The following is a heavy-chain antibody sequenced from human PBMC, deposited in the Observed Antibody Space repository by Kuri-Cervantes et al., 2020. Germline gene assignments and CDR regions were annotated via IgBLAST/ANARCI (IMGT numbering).Heavy chain of an antibody. CDR1: GFTFGDYA. CDR3: TRDKLYFDY. V-gene: IGHV3-49*04. Sequence: GGSLRLSCTASGFTFGDYAMSWVRQAPGKGLEWVGFIRSKAYGGTTEYAASVKGRFTISRDDSKSIAYLQMNSLKTEDTAVYYCTRDKLYFDYWGQGTLVTVSS. J-gene: IGHJ4*02. CDR2: IRSKAYGGTT.